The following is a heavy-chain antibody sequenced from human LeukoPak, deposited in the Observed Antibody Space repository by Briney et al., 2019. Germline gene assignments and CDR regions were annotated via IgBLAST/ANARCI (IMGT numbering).Heavy chain of an antibody. V-gene: IGHV3-48*04. CDR3: ARGHFYYYYGMDV. J-gene: IGHJ6*02. Sequence: GGSLRLSCAASGFTFSSYGMHWVRQAPGKGLEWVSYISSSGSTIYYADSVKGRFTISRDNAKNSLYLQMNSLRAEDTAVYYCARGHFYYYYGMDVWGQGTTVTVSS. CDR2: ISSSGSTI. CDR1: GFTFSSYG.